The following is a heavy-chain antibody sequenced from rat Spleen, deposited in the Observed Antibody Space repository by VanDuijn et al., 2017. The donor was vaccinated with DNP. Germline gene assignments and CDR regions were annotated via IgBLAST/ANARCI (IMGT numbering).Heavy chain of an antibody. D-gene: IGHD1-1*01. Sequence: EVQLQESGPGLVKPSQSLSLTCSVTGYSIISNYWGWIRKFPGNKMEWIGYINCSGSTGYNPSLKSRISITRDTSKNQFFLQLNSVTTEDTATYYCAKDITDYFSGVMDAWGQGTSVTVSS. J-gene: IGHJ4*01. CDR1: GYSIISNY. CDR3: AKDITDYFSGVMDA. V-gene: IGHV3-1*01. CDR2: INCSGST.